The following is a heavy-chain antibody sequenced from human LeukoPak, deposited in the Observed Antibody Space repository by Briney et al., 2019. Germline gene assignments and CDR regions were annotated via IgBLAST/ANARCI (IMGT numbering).Heavy chain of an antibody. D-gene: IGHD1-1*01. Sequence: GRSLRLSCAASGFTFSSYAMHWVRQAPGKGLEWVAVISYDGSNKYYADSVKGRFTISRDNSKNTLYLQMNSLRAEDTAVYYCARDGNWNDQIPYFDYWAREPWSPSPQ. J-gene: IGHJ4*02. V-gene: IGHV3-30*04. CDR1: GFTFSSYA. CDR2: ISYDGSNK. CDR3: ARDGNWNDQIPYFDY.